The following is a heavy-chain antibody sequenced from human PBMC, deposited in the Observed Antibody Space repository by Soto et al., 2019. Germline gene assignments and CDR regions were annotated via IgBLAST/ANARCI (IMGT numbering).Heavy chain of an antibody. J-gene: IGHJ5*02. D-gene: IGHD1-7*01. CDR1: GGSISSGGYS. V-gene: IGHV4-30-2*01. Sequence: PSETLSLTCAVSGGSISSGGYSWSWIRQPPGKGLEWIGYIYHSGSTYYNPSLKSRVTISVDRSKNQFSLKLSSVTAADTAVYYCARGTTDNWFDPWGQGTLVTVSS. CDR3: ARGTTDNWFDP. CDR2: IYHSGST.